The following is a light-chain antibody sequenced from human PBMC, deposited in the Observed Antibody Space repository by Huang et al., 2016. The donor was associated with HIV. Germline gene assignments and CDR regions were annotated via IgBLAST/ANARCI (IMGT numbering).Light chain of an antibody. J-gene: IGKJ5*01. CDR3: QQYNDWPPSIT. CDR1: QSITHS. CDR2: GAS. Sequence: EIVMTQSPATLSVSPGERATLSCRASQSITHSLAWYQQKSGQAPRSLIYGASTRATGIPARFSGSGSGTAFTLTIDSLQSEDFALYYCQQYNDWPPSITFGQGTRLEI. V-gene: IGKV3-15*01.